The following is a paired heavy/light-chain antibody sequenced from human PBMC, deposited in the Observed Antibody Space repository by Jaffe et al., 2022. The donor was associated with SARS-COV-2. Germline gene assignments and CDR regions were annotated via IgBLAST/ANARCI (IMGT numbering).Heavy chain of an antibody. CDR1: GFTFSSYA. CDR3: ARKTAMVGLGYYYYYMDV. D-gene: IGHD5-18*01. V-gene: IGHV3-23*04. J-gene: IGHJ6*03. Sequence: EVQLVESGGGLVQPGGSLRLSCAASGFTFSSYAMSWVRQAPGKGLEWVSAISGSGGSTYYADSVKGRFTISRDNSKNTLYLQMNSLRAEDTAVYYCARKTAMVGLGYYYYYMDVWGKGTTVTVSS. CDR2: ISGSGGST.
Light chain of an antibody. CDR1: SSNIGAGYD. Sequence: QSVLTQPPSVSGAPGQRVTISCTGSSSNIGAGYDVHWYQQLPGTAPKLLIYGNSNRPSGVPDRFSGSKSGTSASLAISGLQAEDEADYYCQSYDSSLSGYVFGTGTKVTVL. V-gene: IGLV1-40*01. J-gene: IGLJ1*01. CDR2: GNS. CDR3: QSYDSSLSGYV.